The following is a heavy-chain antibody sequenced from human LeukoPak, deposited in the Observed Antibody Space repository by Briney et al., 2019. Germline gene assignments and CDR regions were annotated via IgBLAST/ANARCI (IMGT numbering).Heavy chain of an antibody. CDR2: INSSSSTI. CDR3: SRGYQLLKKAFDI. V-gene: IGHV3-48*01. D-gene: IGHD2-2*01. Sequence: GGSLRLSCAASGFTFSSYSMNWVRQAPGKGLEWVSYINSSSSTIYYADSVKGRFTISRDNAKNSLYLQMNSLRAEDTAVYYCSRGYQLLKKAFDIWGQGTMVTVSS. CDR1: GFTFSSYS. J-gene: IGHJ3*02.